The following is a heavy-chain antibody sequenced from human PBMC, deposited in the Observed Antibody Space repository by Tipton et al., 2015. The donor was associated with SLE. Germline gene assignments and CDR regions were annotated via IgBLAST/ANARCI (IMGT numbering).Heavy chain of an antibody. CDR2: IYYSGST. Sequence: TLSLTCTVSGGSISSSSYYWGWIRQPPGKGLEWIGSIYYSGSTYYNPSLRSRVTLSVDTSKNQFSPKLSSVTAADTAVYYCARHARSSSWYPPFDPWGQGTLVTVSS. V-gene: IGHV4-39*07. CDR1: GGSISSSSYY. J-gene: IGHJ5*02. D-gene: IGHD6-13*01. CDR3: ARHARSSSWYPPFDP.